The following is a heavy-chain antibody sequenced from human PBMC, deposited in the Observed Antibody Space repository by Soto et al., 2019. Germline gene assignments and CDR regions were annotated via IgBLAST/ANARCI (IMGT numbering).Heavy chain of an antibody. Sequence: GGSLRLSCAASGFTFSSYAMSWVRQAPGKGLEWVSAISGSGGSTYYADSVKGRFTISRDKPKNTPYLQMCSLRVEDTAVCYCAKEVLGANEDCYYDYGMDVLGQGNTV. J-gene: IGHJ6*02. V-gene: IGHV3-23*01. CDR1: GFTFSSYA. D-gene: IGHD1-26*01. CDR2: ISGSGGST. CDR3: AKEVLGANEDCYYDYGMDV.